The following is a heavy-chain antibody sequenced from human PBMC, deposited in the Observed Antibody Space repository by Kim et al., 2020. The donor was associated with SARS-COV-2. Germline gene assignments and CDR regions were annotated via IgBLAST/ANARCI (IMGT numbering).Heavy chain of an antibody. D-gene: IGHD6-13*01. CDR2: ISRGDGAT. J-gene: IGHJ4*02. CDR3: AKKGGQPTAPGLYYFDY. CDR1: GFTFSGYA. Sequence: GGSLRLSCVASGFTFSGYAMTWVRQAPGKGLEWVSAISRGDGATYYADSVKGRFTISRDNSKNTLFLQMNSLRAEDTAVYYCAKKGGQPTAPGLYYFDYWGQGTLVTVSS. V-gene: IGHV3-23*01.